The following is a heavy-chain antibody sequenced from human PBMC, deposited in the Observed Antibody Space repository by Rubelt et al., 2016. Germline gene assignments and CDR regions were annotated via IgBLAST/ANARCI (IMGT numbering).Heavy chain of an antibody. J-gene: IGHJ4*02. D-gene: IGHD1-1*01. Sequence: QVQLQQWGAGLLKPSETLSLTCAVYGGSFSGYYWSWIRQPPGKGLEWIGEINHSGSTNYNPSLKSRVTISVDTSKNQFSLKLSAVTAADSAVYYCARRTTPRSYYGYWGQGTLVTVSS. CDR1: GGSFSGYY. CDR3: ARRTTPRSYYGY. CDR2: INHSGST. V-gene: IGHV4-34*01.